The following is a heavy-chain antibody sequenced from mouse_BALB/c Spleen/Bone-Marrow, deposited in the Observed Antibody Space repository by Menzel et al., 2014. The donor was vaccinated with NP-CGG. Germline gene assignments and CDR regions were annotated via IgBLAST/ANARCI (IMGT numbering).Heavy chain of an antibody. CDR1: GFSLTSYG. Sequence: VQLQQSGPGLVQPSRSLSITCTVSGFSLTSYGVHWIRQSPGKGLEWLGVVWSGGSTDYNAPFISRLSISKDNSKSQVFFKMNSLQANDTAIYYCVRNPIRRNAMDYWGQGTSVTVSS. D-gene: IGHD2-12*01. J-gene: IGHJ4*01. CDR2: VWSGGST. CDR3: VRNPIRRNAMDY. V-gene: IGHV2-2*02.